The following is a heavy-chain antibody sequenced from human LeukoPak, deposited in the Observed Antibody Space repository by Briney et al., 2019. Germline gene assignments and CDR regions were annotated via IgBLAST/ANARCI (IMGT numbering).Heavy chain of an antibody. CDR3: ARQNSGSFDY. Sequence: SETLSLTCTVSGGSISSSSYYWGWIRQPPGKGLEWIGSIYYSGSTHYNPSLKSRVTISVDTSKNQFSLKLSSVTAADTAVYYCARQNSGSFDYWGQGTPVTVSS. V-gene: IGHV4-39*01. J-gene: IGHJ4*02. CDR1: GGSISSSSYY. CDR2: IYYSGST. D-gene: IGHD3-10*01.